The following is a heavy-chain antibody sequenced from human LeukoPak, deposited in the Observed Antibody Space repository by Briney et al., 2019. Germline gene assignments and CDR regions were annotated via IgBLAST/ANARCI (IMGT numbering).Heavy chain of an antibody. Sequence: PGGSLRLSCAASGFTFSDYYMSWIRQALGKGLEWLAFISPSGGAIYYADSVKGRFTISRDNVKNSLYLQMNSLKAEDTAVYYCARGLFVAGSFFDSWGQGTLVTVSS. CDR1: GFTFSDYY. CDR2: ISPSGGAI. J-gene: IGHJ4*03. D-gene: IGHD2-15*01. V-gene: IGHV3-11*04. CDR3: ARGLFVAGSFFDS.